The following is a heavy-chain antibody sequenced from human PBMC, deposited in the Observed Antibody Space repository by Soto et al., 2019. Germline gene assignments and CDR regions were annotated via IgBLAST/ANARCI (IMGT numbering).Heavy chain of an antibody. D-gene: IGHD1-1*01. CDR1: GFSFSTYG. CDR3: TRWNGYGDL. CDR2: VSGGSGVT. J-gene: IGHJ5*02. V-gene: IGHV3-23*01. Sequence: EMQLLESGGGLVQPGGSLRLSCVGSGFSFSTYGVTWVRQAPGKGLEWGCGVSGGSGVTHYTDSVKGRFTISGDDSKNTVYLQMHSLRGEDTAVYYCTRWNGYGDLWGQGTLVTVSS.